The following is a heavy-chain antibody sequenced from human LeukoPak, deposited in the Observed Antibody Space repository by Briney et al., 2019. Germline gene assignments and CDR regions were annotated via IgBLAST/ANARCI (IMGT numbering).Heavy chain of an antibody. Sequence: GGSLRLSCTASGFTLSAYWMSWVRQAPGKGLVWVARSKYDGATTTYADSVKGRFTISRDNPKNTLYLQMNSLRADDTAVYYCAKSDYFDPWGQGTVVTVSS. J-gene: IGHJ5*02. CDR1: GFTLSAYW. V-gene: IGHV3-74*03. D-gene: IGHD4/OR15-4a*01. CDR3: AKSDYFDP. CDR2: SKYDGATT.